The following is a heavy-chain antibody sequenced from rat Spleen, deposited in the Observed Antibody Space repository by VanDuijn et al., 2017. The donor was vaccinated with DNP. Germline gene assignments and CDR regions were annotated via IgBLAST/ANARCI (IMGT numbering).Heavy chain of an antibody. D-gene: IGHD1-2*01. CDR3: ARGSSSMYWYFDF. V-gene: IGHV5-7*01. J-gene: IGHJ1*01. CDR1: GFTFSYYG. CDR2: MSPSGSRT. Sequence: EVQLVESGGGLVQPGRSLKLSCAASGFTFSYYGMAWVRQAPKKGLGWVAAMSPSGSRTYYRDSVKGRFTISRADAKSSLYLQMNSLKSEDTATYYCARGSSSMYWYFDFWGPGTMVTVSS.